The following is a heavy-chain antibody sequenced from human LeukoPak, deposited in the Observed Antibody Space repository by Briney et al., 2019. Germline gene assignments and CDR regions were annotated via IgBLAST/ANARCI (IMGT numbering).Heavy chain of an antibody. V-gene: IGHV1-8*01. CDR2: MNPNSGNT. CDR3: ARTYSSGWYNWFDP. CDR1: GYTFTSYD. J-gene: IGHJ5*02. D-gene: IGHD6-19*01. Sequence: ASVKVSRKASGYTFTSYDINWVRQATGQGLEWMGWMNPNSGNTGYAQKFQGRVTMTRNTSISTAYMELSSLRSEDTAVYYCARTYSSGWYNWFDPWGQGTLVTVSS.